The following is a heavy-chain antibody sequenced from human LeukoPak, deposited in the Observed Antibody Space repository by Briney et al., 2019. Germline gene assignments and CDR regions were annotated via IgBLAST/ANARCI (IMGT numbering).Heavy chain of an antibody. CDR2: IYYSGST. J-gene: IGHJ4*02. V-gene: IGHV4-59*01. CDR3: ASPRRVLGATSIYFDY. D-gene: IGHD1-26*01. CDR1: GGSISSYY. Sequence: SETLSLTCTVSGGSISSYYWSWIRQPPGKGLEWIGYIYYSGSTNYNPSLKSRVTISVDTSKNQFSLKLSSVTAADTAVYYCASPRRVLGATSIYFDYWGQGTLVTVSS.